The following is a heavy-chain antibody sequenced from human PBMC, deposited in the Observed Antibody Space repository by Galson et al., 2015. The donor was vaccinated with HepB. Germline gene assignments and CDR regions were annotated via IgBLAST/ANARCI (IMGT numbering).Heavy chain of an antibody. J-gene: IGHJ4*02. CDR2: INPSGGST. D-gene: IGHD5-12*01. CDR3: ARATIHSGYDTYFDY. Sequence: SVKVSCKASGYTFTSYYMHWVRQAPGQGLEWMGIINPSGGSTSYAQKFQGRVTMTRDTSTSTVYMELSSLRSEDTAVYYCARATIHSGYDTYFDYWGQGTLVTVSS. CDR1: GYTFTSYY. V-gene: IGHV1-46*01.